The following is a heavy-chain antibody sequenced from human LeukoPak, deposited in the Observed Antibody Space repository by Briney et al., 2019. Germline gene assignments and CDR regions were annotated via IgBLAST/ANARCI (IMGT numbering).Heavy chain of an antibody. CDR1: GYTFTDYY. CDR2: VKPNSGGT. CDR3: ARVGYSSAWSNFDY. J-gene: IGHJ4*02. V-gene: IGHV1-2*02. D-gene: IGHD6-19*01. Sequence: ASVKVSCKASGYTFTDYYIHWVRQAPGQGLEWMGWVKPNSGGTNYAQKVQGRVTMTRDTSISTAYMELSRLTSDDTAVYYCARVGYSSAWSNFDYWGQGSLVTVFS.